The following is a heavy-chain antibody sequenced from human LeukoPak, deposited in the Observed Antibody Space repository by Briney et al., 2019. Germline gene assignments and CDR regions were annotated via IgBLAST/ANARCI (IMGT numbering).Heavy chain of an antibody. D-gene: IGHD6-6*01. CDR1: GGSFSGYY. CDR2: INHSGST. CDR3: ARISMGLAARGWFDP. V-gene: IGHV4-34*01. J-gene: IGHJ5*02. Sequence: PSETLSLTCAVYGGSFSGYYWSWIRLPPGKGLEWIGEINHSGSTNYNPSLKSRVTISVDTSKNQFSLKLSSVTAADTAVYYCARISMGLAARGWFDPWGQGTLVTVSS.